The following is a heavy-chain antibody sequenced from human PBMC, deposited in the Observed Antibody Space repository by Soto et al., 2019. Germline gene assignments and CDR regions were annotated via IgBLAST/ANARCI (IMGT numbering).Heavy chain of an antibody. CDR1: GGTFSSYA. Sequence: ASVKVSCKASGGTFSSYAISWVRQAPGQGLEWMGGIIPIFGTANYAQKFQGRVTITADESTSTAYMELSSLRSEDTAVYYCAPSSSLSTPCYFDYWGQGTLVTVSS. CDR2: IIPIFGTA. CDR3: APSSSLSTPCYFDY. V-gene: IGHV1-69*13. J-gene: IGHJ4*02. D-gene: IGHD6-6*01.